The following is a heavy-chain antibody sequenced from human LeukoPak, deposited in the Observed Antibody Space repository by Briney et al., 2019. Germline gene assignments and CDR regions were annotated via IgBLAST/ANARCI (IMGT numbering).Heavy chain of an antibody. CDR2: INWNGGNT. CDR1: GFTFVDYG. J-gene: IGHJ6*03. V-gene: IGHV3-20*04. CDR3: ARALSNYVDYYYYYYMDV. D-gene: IGHD4-11*01. Sequence: VGSLRLSCAASGFTFVDYGMSWVRQAPGRGVEWVSGINWNGGNTGYVDSVKGRFTISRDNAKNSLYLQMNSLRVEDTALYYCARALSNYVDYYYYYYMDVWGKGTTVTVSS.